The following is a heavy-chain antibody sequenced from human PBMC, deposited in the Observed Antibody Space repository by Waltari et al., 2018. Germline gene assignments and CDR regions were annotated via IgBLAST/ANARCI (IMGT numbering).Heavy chain of an antibody. J-gene: IGHJ3*02. CDR1: GYTFTGYY. V-gene: IGHV1-69*01. CDR2: IIPIFGTA. Sequence: QVQLVQSGAEVKKPGASVKVSCKASGYTFTGYYMHWVRQAPGQGLEWMGGIIPIFGTANYAQKFQGRVTITTDESTSTAYMELSSLRSEDTAVYYCARKAPYDAFDIWGQGTMVTVSS. CDR3: ARKAPYDAFDI.